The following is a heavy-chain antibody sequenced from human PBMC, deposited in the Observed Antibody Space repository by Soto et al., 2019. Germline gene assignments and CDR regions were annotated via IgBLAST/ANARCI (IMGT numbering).Heavy chain of an antibody. J-gene: IGHJ4*02. D-gene: IGHD4-17*01. CDR3: ARNYGDSL. CDR1: GGSINSYY. V-gene: IGHV4-59*01. Sequence: PSETLSLTCTVSGGSINSYYWSWIRQPPGKGLEWIGYIYYSGSTVYNPSLKSRVTMSIDTSKSQFSLNLRSVASADTAVYYCARNYGDSLWGQGTLVTV. CDR2: IYYSGST.